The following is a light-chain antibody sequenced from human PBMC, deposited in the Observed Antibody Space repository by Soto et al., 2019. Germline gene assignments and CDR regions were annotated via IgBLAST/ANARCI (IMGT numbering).Light chain of an antibody. CDR2: EVS. J-gene: IGLJ2*01. Sequence: QSALTQPPSASGSPGQSVTLSCTGTSSDVGGYNYVSWYQQHPGKAPKLMIYEVSKRPSGVPDRFSGSKSGNTASLTVSGLQAEDEADYYCSSYAGSNNVVFGGGTKLPVL. CDR3: SSYAGSNNVV. CDR1: SSDVGGYNY. V-gene: IGLV2-8*01.